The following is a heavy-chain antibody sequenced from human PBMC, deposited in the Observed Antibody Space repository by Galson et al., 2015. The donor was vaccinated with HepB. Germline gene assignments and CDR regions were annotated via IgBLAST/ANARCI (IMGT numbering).Heavy chain of an antibody. CDR3: ARVAGLLLWFGELQSWVDP. D-gene: IGHD3-10*01. V-gene: IGHV3-11*05. Sequence: SLRLSCAASGFTFSDYYMSWIRQAPGKGLEWVSYISSSSSYTNYADSVKGRFTISRDNAKNSLYLQMNSLRAEDTAVYYCARVAGLLLWFGELQSWVDPWGQGTLVTVSS. CDR1: GFTFSDYY. CDR2: ISSSSSYT. J-gene: IGHJ5*02.